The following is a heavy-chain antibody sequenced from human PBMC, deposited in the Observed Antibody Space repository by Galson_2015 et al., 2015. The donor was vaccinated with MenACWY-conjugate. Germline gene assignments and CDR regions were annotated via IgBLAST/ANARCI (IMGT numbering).Heavy chain of an antibody. CDR3: TRQGSSSSWFDP. D-gene: IGHD6-6*01. CDR1: GYRFTNSW. Sequence: QSGAEVKKPGESLKISCKASGYRFTNSWIVWVRQMPGKGLEWMGIIYPSDSDTRYSPSFQGQVTISADKSIDTAYLQWSSLKASDTAMYYCTRQGSSSSWFDPWGQGTLVTVSS. V-gene: IGHV5-51*01. J-gene: IGHJ5*02. CDR2: IYPSDSDT.